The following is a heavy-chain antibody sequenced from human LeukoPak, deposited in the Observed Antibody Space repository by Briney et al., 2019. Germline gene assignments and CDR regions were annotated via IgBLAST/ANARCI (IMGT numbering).Heavy chain of an antibody. Sequence: GGSLRLSCAASGFIFSSHGTNWVRQAPGKGLEWVSAISGSGGSTYYADSVKGRFTISRDNSKNTLYLQMNSLRAEDTAVYYCAKDIAARQSDYWGQGTLVTVSS. D-gene: IGHD6-6*01. CDR2: ISGSGGST. CDR1: GFIFSSHG. J-gene: IGHJ4*02. CDR3: AKDIAARQSDY. V-gene: IGHV3-23*01.